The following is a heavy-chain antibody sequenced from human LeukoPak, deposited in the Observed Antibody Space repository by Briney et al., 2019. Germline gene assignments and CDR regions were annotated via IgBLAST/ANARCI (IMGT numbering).Heavy chain of an antibody. V-gene: IGHV3-30*02. J-gene: IGHJ6*02. D-gene: IGHD1-14*01. CDR3: ARAARTRVYGMDV. CDR1: GFTFSSYG. Sequence: GGSLRLSCAASGFTFSSYGMHWVRQAPGKGLEWVAFIRYDGSNKYYADSVKGRFTISRDNSKNTLYLQMNSLRAEDTAVYYCARAARTRVYGMDVWGQGTTVTVSS. CDR2: IRYDGSNK.